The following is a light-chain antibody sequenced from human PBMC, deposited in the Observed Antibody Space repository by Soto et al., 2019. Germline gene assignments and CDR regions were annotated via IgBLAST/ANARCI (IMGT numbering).Light chain of an antibody. V-gene: IGKV3-20*01. CDR3: QYYGGSPAT. CDR2: GAF. J-gene: IGKJ4*01. CDR1: QSVSSAY. Sequence: VLTQSPGTLSFSPGERGTLSCRASQSVSSAYLAWYQQKPGQPPRLLIYGAFNRAAGIPDRFSGSGSGTDFTLTISRLEPEDFAVYYCQYYGGSPATFGGGTKVEIK.